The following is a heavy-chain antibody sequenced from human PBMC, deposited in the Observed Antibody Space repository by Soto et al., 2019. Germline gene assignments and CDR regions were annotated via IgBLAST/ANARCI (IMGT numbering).Heavy chain of an antibody. V-gene: IGHV1-8*01. Sequence: ASVKVSCKASGYTFTSYDINWVRQATGQGLEWMGWMNPNSGNTGYAQKFQGRVTMTRNTSISTAYMELSSLRSEDTAVYYCARRRRRTVTTAFDYWGQGTLVTVSS. J-gene: IGHJ4*02. CDR3: ARRRRRTVTTAFDY. D-gene: IGHD4-17*01. CDR2: MNPNSGNT. CDR1: GYTFTSYD.